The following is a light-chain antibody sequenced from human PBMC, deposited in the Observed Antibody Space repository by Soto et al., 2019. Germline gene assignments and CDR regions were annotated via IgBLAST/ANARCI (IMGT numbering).Light chain of an antibody. CDR1: QSVSSSY. V-gene: IGKV3-20*01. J-gene: IGKJ1*01. Sequence: EIVLTQSPGTLSLSPGERATLSCRASQSVSSSYLAWYQQKPGQAPRLLIYGASNRATGIPDRFSGSGSGTDFTLTISSLQAEDVAVYYCQQYLHTPRTFGQGTKVEIK. CDR2: GAS. CDR3: QQYLHTPRT.